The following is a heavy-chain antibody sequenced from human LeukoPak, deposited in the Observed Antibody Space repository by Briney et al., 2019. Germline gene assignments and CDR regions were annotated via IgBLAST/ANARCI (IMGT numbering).Heavy chain of an antibody. V-gene: IGHV4-34*01. Sequence: SETLPLTCAVYGGSFSGYYWSWIRQPPGKGLEWIGEINHSGSTNYNPSLKSRVTISVDTSKNQFSLKLSSVTAADTAVYYCARGPYDFWRPIDYWGQGTLVTVSS. CDR3: ARGPYDFWRPIDY. CDR2: INHSGST. D-gene: IGHD3-3*01. J-gene: IGHJ4*02. CDR1: GGSFSGYY.